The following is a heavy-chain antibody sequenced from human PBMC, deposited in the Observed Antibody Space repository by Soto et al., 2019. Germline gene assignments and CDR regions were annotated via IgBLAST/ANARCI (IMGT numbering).Heavy chain of an antibody. CDR1: GFTFTSSA. Sequence: SVKVSCKASGFTFTSSAVQWVRQARGQRLEWIGWIVVGSGNTNYAQKFQERVTITRDMSTSTAYMELSSLRSEDTAVYYCAAIGLMATNPDYYFDYWGQGTLVTVSS. CDR3: AAIGLMATNPDYYFDY. J-gene: IGHJ4*02. V-gene: IGHV1-58*01. CDR2: IVVGSGNT. D-gene: IGHD1-26*01.